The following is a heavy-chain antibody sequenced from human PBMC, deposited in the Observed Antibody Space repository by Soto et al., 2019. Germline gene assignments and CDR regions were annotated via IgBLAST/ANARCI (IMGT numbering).Heavy chain of an antibody. D-gene: IGHD2-2*01. CDR1: GYTFSNYD. CDR3: ARFVRHQLPTIDF. J-gene: IGHJ4*02. Sequence: QVQLVQSGAEVKEPGASVRVSCKASGYTFSNYDINWVRQATGQGLEWMGWMNPESRNTGYAQKFQGRVTMTRDTSISTAYMERTSLRSDDTDVYYCARFVRHQLPTIDFWGQGTLVTVSS. CDR2: MNPESRNT. V-gene: IGHV1-8*01.